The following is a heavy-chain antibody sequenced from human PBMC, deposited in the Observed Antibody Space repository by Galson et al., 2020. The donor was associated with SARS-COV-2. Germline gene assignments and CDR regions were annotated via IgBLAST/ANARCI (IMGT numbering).Heavy chain of an antibody. J-gene: IGHJ6*02. CDR2: ISYDGSNK. D-gene: IGHD2-2*01. CDR1: GFTFSSYA. CDR3: ARDVGYCSSTCCYFGWLYYYYGMDV. Sequence: TGGSLRLSCAASGFTFSSYAMHWVRQAPGKGLEWVAVISYDGSNKYYADSVKGRFTISRDNSKNTLYLQMNSLRAEDTAVYYCARDVGYCSSTCCYFGWLYYYYGMDVWGQGTTVTVSS. V-gene: IGHV3-30-3*01.